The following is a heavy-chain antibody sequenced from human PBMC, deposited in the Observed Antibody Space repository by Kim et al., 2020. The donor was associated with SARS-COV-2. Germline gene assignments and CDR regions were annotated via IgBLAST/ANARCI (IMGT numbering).Heavy chain of an antibody. CDR2: IYYSGST. CDR3: ARRLYNEFGEPFDY. Sequence: SETLSLTCTVSGGSISSSSYYWGWIRQPPGKGLEWIGSIYYSGSTYYNPSLKSRVTISVDTSKNQFSLKLSSVTAADTAVYYCARRLYNEFGEPFDYWGQGTLVTVSS. D-gene: IGHD3-10*01. V-gene: IGHV4-39*01. J-gene: IGHJ4*02. CDR1: GGSISSSSYY.